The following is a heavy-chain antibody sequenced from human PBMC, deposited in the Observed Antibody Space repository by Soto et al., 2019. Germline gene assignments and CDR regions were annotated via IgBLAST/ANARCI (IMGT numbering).Heavy chain of an antibody. V-gene: IGHV3-72*01. CDR3: ARRSGYGGYMDV. CDR2: TRNKANSYTT. Sequence: GGSLRLSCAASGFTFSDHYMDWVRQAPGKGLEWVGRTRNKANSYTTEYAASVKGRFTISRDDSKNSLYLQMNSLKTEDTAVYYCARRSGYGGYMDVWGKGTTVTVSS. J-gene: IGHJ6*03. CDR1: GFTFSDHY. D-gene: IGHD5-12*01.